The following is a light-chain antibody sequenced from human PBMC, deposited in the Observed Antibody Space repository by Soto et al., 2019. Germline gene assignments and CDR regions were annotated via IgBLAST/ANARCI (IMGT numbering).Light chain of an antibody. J-gene: IGLJ2*01. CDR1: SLDVGRFNL. CDR2: EGT. Sequence: QSALTQPASVSGSPGQSITISCTGTSLDVGRFNLVSWYQQHPGKAPKLMIYEGTNRPSGLSNRFSGSKSGNTASLTISGLQAEDEADYYCCSFAGSNNVIFGGGTKRTVL. V-gene: IGLV2-23*01. CDR3: CSFAGSNNVI.